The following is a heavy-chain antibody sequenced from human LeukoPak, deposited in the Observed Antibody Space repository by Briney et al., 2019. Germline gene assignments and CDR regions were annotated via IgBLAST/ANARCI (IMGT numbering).Heavy chain of an antibody. J-gene: IGHJ5*02. Sequence: ASVKVSCKASGYTFTGYYMHWVRQAPGQGLEWMGWIDPNSGGTNYAQKFQGRVTMTRDTSISTAYMELSRLRSDDTAVYYCARNDEKEWYDGLGPGADWFDPWGQGTLVTVSS. D-gene: IGHD3-10*01. CDR2: IDPNSGGT. CDR3: ARNDEKEWYDGLGPGADWFDP. CDR1: GYTFTGYY. V-gene: IGHV1-2*02.